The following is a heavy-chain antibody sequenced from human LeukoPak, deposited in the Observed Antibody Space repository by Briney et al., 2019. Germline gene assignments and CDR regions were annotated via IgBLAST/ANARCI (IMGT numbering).Heavy chain of an antibody. J-gene: IGHJ3*02. D-gene: IGHD6-19*01. V-gene: IGHV4-34*01. CDR1: GGSFSDYY. Sequence: SETLSLTCSVYGGSFSDYYWSWIRQPPGEGLEWIGEINHSGNTNYNPSLKSRVTISVDMSTSQFSLRLKSLTAADTAVYYCARVAVGGTRAFDIWGQGTTVTVSS. CDR3: ARVAVGGTRAFDI. CDR2: INHSGNT.